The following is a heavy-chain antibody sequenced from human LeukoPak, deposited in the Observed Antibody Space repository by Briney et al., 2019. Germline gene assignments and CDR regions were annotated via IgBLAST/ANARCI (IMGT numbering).Heavy chain of an antibody. CDR1: GFIVSRNY. CDR3: ARYSGDYSANLYYFDY. Sequence: GGSLRLSCAASGFIVSRNYMGWVRQAPGKGLEWVSVLYSNGNIHYTNSVKGRFTISRDNSKNTLYLQMNNLRAEDTAIYYCARYSGDYSANLYYFDYWGQGTLVTVSS. CDR2: LYSNGNI. J-gene: IGHJ4*02. V-gene: IGHV3-53*01. D-gene: IGHD4-23*01.